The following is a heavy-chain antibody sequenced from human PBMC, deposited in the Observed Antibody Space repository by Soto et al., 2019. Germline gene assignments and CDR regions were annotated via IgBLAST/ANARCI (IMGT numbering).Heavy chain of an antibody. CDR2: SRGSVRST. J-gene: IGHJ6*02. D-gene: IGHD6-19*01. CDR3: AKAPSSGWSYYAYCMYV. Sequence: EVQLLESGGGLVKPGGSLRLSCAASGFPFSNYALSWVRQAPGKGLEWVPASRGSVRSTYYEDSVKGRSTFSRDNSKNTLFLRMNGLRDDDTAGYYCAKAPSSGWSYYAYCMYVWGQGTTVTVSS. V-gene: IGHV3-23*01. CDR1: GFPFSNYA.